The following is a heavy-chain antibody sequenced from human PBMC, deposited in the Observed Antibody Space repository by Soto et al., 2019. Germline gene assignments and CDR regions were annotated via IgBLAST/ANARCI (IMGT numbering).Heavy chain of an antibody. Sequence: SETLSLTCTVSGGSISSDHYHWTWIRQTPGKGLEWIGYIHYSGSVYYNPSLQSRVTMSVDTSKNLFSLKLSSVTAADTAVYYCARDWPPEQQLAQWGQGTLVTVSS. D-gene: IGHD6-13*01. CDR3: ARDWPPEQQLAQ. CDR2: IHYSGSV. J-gene: IGHJ4*02. CDR1: GGSISSDHYH. V-gene: IGHV4-30-4*01.